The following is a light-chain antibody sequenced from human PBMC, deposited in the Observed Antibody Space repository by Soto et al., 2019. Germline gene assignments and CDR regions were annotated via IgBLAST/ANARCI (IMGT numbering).Light chain of an antibody. Sequence: EIVLTQSPATLSLSPGESATLSCRASQSVNNYIAWYQHKPGRGPRLLIYHTSIRAIGVPARFSGSGSGTDFTLTISSLEPEDLALYYCQQRASWPWFTFGPGIKVDMK. CDR1: QSVNNY. J-gene: IGKJ3*01. CDR3: QQRASWPWFT. V-gene: IGKV3-11*01. CDR2: HTS.